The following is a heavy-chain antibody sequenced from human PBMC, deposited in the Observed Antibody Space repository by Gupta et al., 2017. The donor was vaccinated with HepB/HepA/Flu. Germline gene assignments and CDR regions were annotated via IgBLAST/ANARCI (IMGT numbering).Heavy chain of an antibody. V-gene: IGHV4-34*01. Sequence: QVQLQQWGAGLLKPSETLSLTCAVYGGSFSGSYWSWIRQPPGKGLEWMGEINHRGSTNYNPSLKSRVTRSVDTSKNQFSLKLSSVTAADTAVYYCARGFGEFYGMDVWGQGTTVTVSS. CDR3: ARGFGEFYGMDV. CDR1: GGSFSGSY. CDR2: INHRGST. D-gene: IGHD3-10*01. J-gene: IGHJ6*02.